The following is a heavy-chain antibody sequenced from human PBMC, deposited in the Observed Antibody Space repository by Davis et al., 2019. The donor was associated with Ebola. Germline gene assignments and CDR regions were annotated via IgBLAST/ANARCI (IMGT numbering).Heavy chain of an antibody. CDR3: ARGRGELLRSPYYYGMDV. CDR1: GYTFTSYY. D-gene: IGHD1-26*01. CDR2: INPSGGST. Sequence: ASVKVSCKASGYTFTSYYMHWVRQAPGQGLEWMGIINPSGGSTSYAQKFQGRVTMTRDTSTSTVYMELSSLRSEDTAVYYCARGRGELLRSPYYYGMDVWGQGTTVTVSS. J-gene: IGHJ6*02. V-gene: IGHV1-46*01.